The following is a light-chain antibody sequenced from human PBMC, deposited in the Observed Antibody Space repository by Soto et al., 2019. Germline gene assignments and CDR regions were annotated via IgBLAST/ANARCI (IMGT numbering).Light chain of an antibody. V-gene: IGKV1-9*01. Sequence: DLPLTQSPSFLSASVGDRVIITCRASQGIGSYLGWYQQAPGKAPNLLIYGASTLQSGVPSRFSGSGSGTEFTLTISSLQPEDVATYYCQQLNTYPAFGGGTKVEI. J-gene: IGKJ4*01. CDR1: QGIGSY. CDR2: GAS. CDR3: QQLNTYPA.